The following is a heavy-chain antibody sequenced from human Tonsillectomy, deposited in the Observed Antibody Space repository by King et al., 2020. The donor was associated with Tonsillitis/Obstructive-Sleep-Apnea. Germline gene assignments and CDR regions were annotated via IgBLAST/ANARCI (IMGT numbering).Heavy chain of an antibody. CDR2: IRASGGST. CDR3: AKHPVELSITGTTEAFDI. V-gene: IGHV3-23*04. Sequence: VQLVESGGGLVQPGGSLRLSCAASGFTFSSYAMNWVRQAPGKGLEWVSLIRASGGSTYYADSVKGRFTISRNNSKNTLYLQMNSLRAEDTAVYYCAKHPVELSITGTTEAFDIWGQGTMVTVSS. D-gene: IGHD1-7*01. J-gene: IGHJ3*02. CDR1: GFTFSSYA.